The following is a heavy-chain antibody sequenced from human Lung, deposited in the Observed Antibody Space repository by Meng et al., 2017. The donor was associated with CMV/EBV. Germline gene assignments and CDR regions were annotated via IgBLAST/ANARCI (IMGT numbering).Heavy chain of an antibody. Sequence: ASXXVSXKASGYTFTSYYMHWVRQAPGQGLEWMGIINPSGGSTSYAQKFQGRVTMTRDTSTSTVYMELSSLRSEDTAVYYCARDLVPEGYGIDVWGQGATVTVSS. CDR2: INPSGGST. D-gene: IGHD2-2*01. CDR1: GYTFTSYY. CDR3: ARDLVPEGYGIDV. J-gene: IGHJ6*02. V-gene: IGHV1-46*01.